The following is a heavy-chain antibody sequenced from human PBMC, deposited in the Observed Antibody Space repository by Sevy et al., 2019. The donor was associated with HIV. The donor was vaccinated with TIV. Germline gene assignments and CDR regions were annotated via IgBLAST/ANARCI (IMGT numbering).Heavy chain of an antibody. Sequence: GGSLRLSCAASGFTFSNVWTSWVRQASGKGLEWVGRIQSKSKGGTTDYAAPVKGRFGISRDESSNTLYLQINCLKTEDTAVYYCTTMMRLYGDPNFWYFDLWGRGTLVTVSS. J-gene: IGHJ2*01. CDR3: TTMMRLYGDPNFWYFDL. V-gene: IGHV3-15*01. CDR2: IQSKSKGGTT. CDR1: GFTFSNVW. D-gene: IGHD4-17*01.